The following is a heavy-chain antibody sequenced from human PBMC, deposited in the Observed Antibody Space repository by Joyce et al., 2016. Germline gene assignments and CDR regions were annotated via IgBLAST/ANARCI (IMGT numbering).Heavy chain of an antibody. CDR3: ARDPHVKTAMVRYFVL. Sequence: EGKLVESGGGLIQPGGSLRLSCVGSGFTVSSSYMTWVRKAPGKRVECVSVCDGGGTIYYADSVKGRFTMARDNSKNTLYLQMNSLRAEDTAVYYCARDPHVKTAMVRYFVLWGSGTLVAVSS. CDR2: CDGGGTI. CDR1: GFTVSSSY. J-gene: IGHJ2*01. V-gene: IGHV3-53*01. D-gene: IGHD5-18*01.